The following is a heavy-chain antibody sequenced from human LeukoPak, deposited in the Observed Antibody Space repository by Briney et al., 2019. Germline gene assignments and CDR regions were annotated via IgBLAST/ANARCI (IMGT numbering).Heavy chain of an antibody. Sequence: SETLSLTCTVPGGSISSYYWSWIRQPPGKGLEWIGYIYYSGSTNYNPSLKSRVTISVDTSKNQFSLKLSSVTAADTAVYYCARGPTVRGVDPWGQGTLVTVSS. CDR2: IYYSGST. J-gene: IGHJ5*02. V-gene: IGHV4-59*01. CDR3: ARGPTVRGVDP. D-gene: IGHD4-17*01. CDR1: GGSISSYY.